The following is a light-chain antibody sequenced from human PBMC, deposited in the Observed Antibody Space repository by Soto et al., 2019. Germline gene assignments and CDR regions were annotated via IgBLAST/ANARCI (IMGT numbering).Light chain of an antibody. Sequence: DFQMTQSPATLSSSVGDRFTITFLSSRNISSLLGWFQQKPGKPHKLLIYDASSLESGVPQRFSGSGSGTEFTLTISSLQTDDFATYYCQQYHIYSGTFGQGTK. CDR3: QQYHIYSGT. CDR2: DAS. J-gene: IGKJ1*01. V-gene: IGKV1-5*01. CDR1: RNISSL.